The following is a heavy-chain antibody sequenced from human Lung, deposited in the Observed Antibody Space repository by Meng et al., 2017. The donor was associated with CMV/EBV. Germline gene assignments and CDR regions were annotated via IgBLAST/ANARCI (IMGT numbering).Heavy chain of an antibody. D-gene: IGHD6-6*01. CDR1: GFTFNTYS. CDR3: ARGMSIAAPRFFVY. J-gene: IGHJ1*01. CDR2: ISSSGTTI. Sequence: GESXKISCAASGFTFNTYSMTWVRQAPGKGLEWVSYISSSGTTIHYADSVKGRFTISRDNGKNSLYLQMNSLRAEDTALYYCARGMSIAAPRFFVYWGQGAXVTVSS. V-gene: IGHV3-48*04.